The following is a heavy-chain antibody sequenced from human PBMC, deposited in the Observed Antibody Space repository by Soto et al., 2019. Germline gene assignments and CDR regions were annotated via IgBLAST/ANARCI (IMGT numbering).Heavy chain of an antibody. V-gene: IGHV3-33*01. J-gene: IGHJ3*02. CDR3: ARDPASYSGSRMVFDI. CDR1: GFTFSSYG. D-gene: IGHD1-26*01. Sequence: QVQLVESGGGVVQPGRSLRLSCAASGFTFSSYGMHWVRQAPGKGLEWVAVIWYDGSNKYYADSVKGRFTISSDNSKNTVYLKMNSLRAEDTAVYYCARDPASYSGSRMVFDILGKGTMVTVSA. CDR2: IWYDGSNK.